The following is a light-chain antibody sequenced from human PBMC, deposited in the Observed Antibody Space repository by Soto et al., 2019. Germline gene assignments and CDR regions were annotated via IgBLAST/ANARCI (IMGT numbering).Light chain of an antibody. CDR2: DTN. CDR1: TGAVTSGHY. CDR3: LVIYVAVGEV. Sequence: QAVVTQEPSLTVSPGGTVTLTCGSSTGAVTSGHYPHWFQQKPGQAPRTLIYDTNIKHPWTPARFSGSLLGGKAALTLSGAQPEDEADYYCLVIYVAVGEVFGPGTKVTVL. J-gene: IGLJ1*01. V-gene: IGLV7-46*01.